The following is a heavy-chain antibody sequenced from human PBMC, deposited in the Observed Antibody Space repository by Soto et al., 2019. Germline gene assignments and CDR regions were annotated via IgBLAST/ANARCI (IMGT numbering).Heavy chain of an antibody. Sequence: EVQLVESGGALVQPGGSLRLSCSASGSAFSSYGMHWVRHAPGKRLEYVSAISPNGRETYYADSVKGRFTISRDNSKNSLYLQMDSLTAEDTAVYYCVKKRIVGPGNWYFDLWGRGTLVIVSS. CDR3: VKKRIVGPGNWYFDL. D-gene: IGHD2-15*01. CDR1: GSAFSSYG. J-gene: IGHJ2*01. CDR2: ISPNGRET. V-gene: IGHV3-64D*06.